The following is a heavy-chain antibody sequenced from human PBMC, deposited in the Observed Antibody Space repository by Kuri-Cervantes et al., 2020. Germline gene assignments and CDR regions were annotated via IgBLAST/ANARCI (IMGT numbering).Heavy chain of an antibody. Sequence: GGSLRLSCAASGFTFDDYAMHWVRQAPGKGLEWVSGINWNSGNIGYADSVKGRFTISRDNAKTSLYLQMNSLRAEDTALYYCAKAPSYDSSGNTLLDHWGQGTPVTVSS. D-gene: IGHD3-22*01. CDR1: GFTFDDYA. J-gene: IGHJ4*02. CDR3: AKAPSYDSSGNTLLDH. V-gene: IGHV3-9*01. CDR2: INWNSGNI.